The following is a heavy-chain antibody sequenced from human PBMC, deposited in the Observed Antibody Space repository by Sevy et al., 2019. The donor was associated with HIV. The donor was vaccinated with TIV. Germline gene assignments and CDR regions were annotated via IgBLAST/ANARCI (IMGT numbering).Heavy chain of an antibody. D-gene: IGHD3-3*01. Sequence: GGSLRLSCAASGFTFSSYGMHWVRQAPGKGLEWVAVISYDGSNKYYADSVKGRFTISRDNSKNTLYLQMNSLKAEDTAVYYCAKEAGSGRVTIFGVVIKGFIYYWGQGTLVTVSS. J-gene: IGHJ4*02. V-gene: IGHV3-30*18. CDR2: ISYDGSNK. CDR3: AKEAGSGRVTIFGVVIKGFIYY. CDR1: GFTFSSYG.